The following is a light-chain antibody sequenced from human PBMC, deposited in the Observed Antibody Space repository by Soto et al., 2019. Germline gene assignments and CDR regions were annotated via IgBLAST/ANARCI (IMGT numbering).Light chain of an antibody. Sequence: EIVMTQSPATLSVSPGERATLSCRASQSVSSDLAWYHQKPGQAPRLLIYGASTRATGIPARFSGSGYGTDFTLTISRLEPEDFAVDDGQQYGSLSWTFGQGTKVDIK. CDR3: QQYGSLSWT. CDR2: GAS. CDR1: QSVSSD. J-gene: IGKJ1*01. V-gene: IGKV3-15*01.